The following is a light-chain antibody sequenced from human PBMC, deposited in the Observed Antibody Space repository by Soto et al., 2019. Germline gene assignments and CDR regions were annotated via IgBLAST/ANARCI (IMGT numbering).Light chain of an antibody. J-gene: IGLJ1*01. V-gene: IGLV2-14*01. CDR3: ISYTSDDVRYV. Sequence: QSGLTQPVSVSGTPGQSITISCPGSNSDVGIYDFVSWYQHHPGRAPKLIVSEVSHRPSGVSNRFSGSKSGNTASLTISGLQSEDEADYYCISYTSDDVRYVFGTGTKVTV. CDR2: EVS. CDR1: NSDVGIYDF.